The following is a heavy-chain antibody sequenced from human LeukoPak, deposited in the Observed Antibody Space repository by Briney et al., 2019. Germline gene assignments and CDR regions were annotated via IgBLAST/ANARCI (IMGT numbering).Heavy chain of an antibody. Sequence: PSGGSLRLSCAASGFTFSSYAMHWVRQAPGKGLEWVAVISYDGSNKYYADSVKGRFTISRDNSKNTLYLQMNSLRAEDTAVYYCASDPADIVVVPAANYPDYWGQGTLVTVSS. CDR2: ISYDGSNK. J-gene: IGHJ4*02. CDR1: GFTFSSYA. V-gene: IGHV3-30-3*01. D-gene: IGHD2-2*01. CDR3: ASDPADIVVVPAANYPDY.